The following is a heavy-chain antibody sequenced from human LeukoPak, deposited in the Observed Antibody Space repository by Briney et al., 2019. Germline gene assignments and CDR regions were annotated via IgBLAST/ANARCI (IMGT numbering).Heavy chain of an antibody. J-gene: IGHJ4*02. Sequence: GGSLRLSCVGSGFTFSSYHMNWVRQAPGKGLEWVSYISSSSSTIYYADSVKGRFTISRDNAKNSPYLQTNSLGAEDTAVYSCARAVAAADSYWGRGTLVTVSS. CDR2: ISSSSSTI. V-gene: IGHV3-48*01. CDR3: ARAVAAADSY. D-gene: IGHD6-13*01. CDR1: GFTFSSYH.